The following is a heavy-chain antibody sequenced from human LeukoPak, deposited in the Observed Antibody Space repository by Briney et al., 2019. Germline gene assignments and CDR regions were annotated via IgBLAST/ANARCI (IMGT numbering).Heavy chain of an antibody. Sequence: SVKVSCKASGGTFSSYTISWVRQAPGQGLEWMGGIIPILGIANYAQKFQGRVTITADKSTSTAYMELSSLRSEDTAVYYCARPRYCSSTSCYWAFDYWGQGTLVTVSS. J-gene: IGHJ4*02. V-gene: IGHV1-69*10. CDR2: IIPILGIA. CDR3: ARPRYCSSTSCYWAFDY. D-gene: IGHD2-2*01. CDR1: GGTFSSYT.